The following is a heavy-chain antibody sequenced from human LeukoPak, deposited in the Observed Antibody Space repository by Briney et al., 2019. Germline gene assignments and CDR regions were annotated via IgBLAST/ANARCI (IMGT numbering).Heavy chain of an antibody. D-gene: IGHD2-21*02. Sequence: ASVEVSCKASGYTFTSYGISWVRQAPGQGLEWMGWINSYNTNTNYTQKLQGRVTMTTDTSTSTAYMELRSLRSDDTAVYYCARDSPRRGGDYRLDYWGQGTLVTVSS. J-gene: IGHJ4*02. V-gene: IGHV1-18*01. CDR1: GYTFTSYG. CDR3: ARDSPRRGGDYRLDY. CDR2: INSYNTNT.